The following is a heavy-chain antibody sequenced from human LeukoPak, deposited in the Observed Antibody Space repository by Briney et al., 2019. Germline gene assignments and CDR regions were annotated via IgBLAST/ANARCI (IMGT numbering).Heavy chain of an antibody. Sequence: GESLRLSCAASGFTFSSYAMSWVRQAPGKGLEWVSSIGGSGGSTYYADSVKGRFTISRDNSKNTLYMQMNSLRAEDTAVYYCTKEVAAAGYFDYWGQGTLVTVSS. D-gene: IGHD6-13*01. J-gene: IGHJ4*02. CDR3: TKEVAAAGYFDY. CDR1: GFTFSSYA. V-gene: IGHV3-23*01. CDR2: IGGSGGST.